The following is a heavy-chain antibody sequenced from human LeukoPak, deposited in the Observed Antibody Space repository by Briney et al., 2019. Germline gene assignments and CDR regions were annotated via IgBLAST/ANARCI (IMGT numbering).Heavy chain of an antibody. CDR1: GFTFTSYS. D-gene: IGHD5-12*01. V-gene: IGHV3-23*01. CDR2: ISGGGGST. Sequence: GGSLRLSCAASGFTFTSYSMNWVRQAPGKGLEWVSTISGGGGSTYYADSVKGRFTISRDNSKNTLYLQVNSLRAEDTAVYYCAKTPRDSGYVEFDYWGQGTLVTVSS. J-gene: IGHJ4*02. CDR3: AKTPRDSGYVEFDY.